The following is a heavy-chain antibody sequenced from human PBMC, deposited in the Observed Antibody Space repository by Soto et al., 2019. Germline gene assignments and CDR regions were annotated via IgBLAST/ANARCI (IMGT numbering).Heavy chain of an antibody. D-gene: IGHD3-22*01. CDR3: AKVFGGDYYDSSGYLRGLWYFDY. V-gene: IGHV3-23*01. CDR2: ISGSGGST. J-gene: IGHJ4*02. Sequence: GGSLRLSCAASGFTFSSYAMSWVRQAPGKGLEWVSAISGSGGSTYYADSVKGRFPISRDNSKNTLYLQMNSLRAEDTAVYYCAKVFGGDYYDSSGYLRGLWYFDYWGQGTLVTVSS. CDR1: GFTFSSYA.